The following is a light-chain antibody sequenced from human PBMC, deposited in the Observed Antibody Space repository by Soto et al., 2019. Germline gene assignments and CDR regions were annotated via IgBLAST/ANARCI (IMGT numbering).Light chain of an antibody. CDR3: QQYNSYTWT. J-gene: IGKJ1*01. CDR1: QSISSW. Sequence: DIQMTQSPSTLSASVGDRVTITCRASQSISSWLAWYQQKPGKAPKLLIYDAYSLESRVPSRFSGSGSGTEFTLTIRSMQPDDFATYYCQQYNSYTWTFGQGTKV. CDR2: DAY. V-gene: IGKV1-5*01.